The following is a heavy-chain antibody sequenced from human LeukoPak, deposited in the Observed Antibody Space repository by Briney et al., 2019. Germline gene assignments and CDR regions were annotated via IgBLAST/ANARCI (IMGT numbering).Heavy chain of an antibody. CDR2: IYYSGST. J-gene: IGHJ5*02. CDR3: ARSAYSSGWYGGVNWFDP. Sequence: SETLSLTCTVSGGSISNYHWSWIRQPPGKGLEWIGYIYYSGSTNYNPSLKSRVTISVDTSKNQFSLKLSSVTAADTAVYYCARSAYSSGWYGGVNWFDPWGQGTLVTVSS. V-gene: IGHV4-59*01. D-gene: IGHD6-19*01. CDR1: GGSISNYH.